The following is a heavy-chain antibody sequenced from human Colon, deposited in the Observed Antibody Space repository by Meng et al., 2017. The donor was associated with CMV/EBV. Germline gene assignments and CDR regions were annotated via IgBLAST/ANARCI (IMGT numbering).Heavy chain of an antibody. J-gene: IGHJ4*02. V-gene: IGHV1-8*01. D-gene: IGHD6-19*01. CDR3: ARGPLSGWQPD. CDR2: VNPDTKTT. Sequence: PSVKVSCKASGDTPPGYTMYWVRQAAGQGLEWLGWVNPDTKTTRYSQKFEGRVAMTTDSSTNTVYMHLDGLTSDDTAVYYCARGPLSGWQPDWGQGTLVTVSS. CDR1: GDTPPGYT.